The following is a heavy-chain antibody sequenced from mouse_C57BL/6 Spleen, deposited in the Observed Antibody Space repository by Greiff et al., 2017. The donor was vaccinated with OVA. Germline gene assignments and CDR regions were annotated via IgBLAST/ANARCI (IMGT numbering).Heavy chain of an antibody. CDR1: GYTFTSYW. J-gene: IGHJ2*01. CDR3: AREEGGLRRGFDY. Sequence: QVQLKQPGAELVRPGSSVKLSCKASGYTFTSYWMHWVKQRPIQGLEWIGNIDPSDSETHYNQKFKDKATLTVDKSSSTAYMQLSSLTSEDSAVYYCAREEGGLRRGFDYWGQGTTLTVSS. D-gene: IGHD2-4*01. V-gene: IGHV1-52*01. CDR2: IDPSDSET.